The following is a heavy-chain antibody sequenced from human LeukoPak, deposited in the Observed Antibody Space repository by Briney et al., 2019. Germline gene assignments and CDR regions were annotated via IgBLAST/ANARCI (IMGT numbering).Heavy chain of an antibody. CDR3: TTSPRDHGPRADY. J-gene: IGHJ4*02. V-gene: IGHV3-66*02. CDR1: GFTVSSNY. Sequence: PGGSLRLSRAASGFTVSSNYMSWVRQAPGKGLEWVSVIYSGGSTYYADSVKGRFTISRDNSKNTLYLQMNSLRAEDTAVYYCTTSPRDHGPRADYWGQGTLVTVSS. CDR2: IYSGGST. D-gene: IGHD1-14*01.